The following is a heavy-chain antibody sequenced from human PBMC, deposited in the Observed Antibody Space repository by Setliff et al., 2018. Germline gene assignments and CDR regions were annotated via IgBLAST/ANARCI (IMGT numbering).Heavy chain of an antibody. D-gene: IGHD6-19*01. CDR3: ARRPIALAGYRKGAFDI. Sequence: GASVKVSCKASGYSFTSFGITWVRQAPGQGLEWMGWVSTYNGDTNYAQKFRGRVTMTTDISTSTVYVELRTLRSDDTAVYYCARRPIALAGYRKGAFDIWGQGTMVTVSS. V-gene: IGHV1-18*01. CDR2: VSTYNGDT. CDR1: GYSFTSFG. J-gene: IGHJ3*02.